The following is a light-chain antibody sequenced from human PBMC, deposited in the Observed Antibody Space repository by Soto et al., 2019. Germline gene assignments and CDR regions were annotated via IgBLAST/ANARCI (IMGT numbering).Light chain of an antibody. CDR1: QSVSSN. CDR3: QQYNNWPPCT. CDR2: GAS. Sequence: EVVMTQSPATLSVSPGERATLSCRASQSVSSNLAWYQQKPGQAPRLLIYGASTRATGIPARFSGSGSGTEFTLTFSSLQSEDFAVYYCQQYNNWPPCTVGQGTKVEIK. V-gene: IGKV3-15*01. J-gene: IGKJ1*01.